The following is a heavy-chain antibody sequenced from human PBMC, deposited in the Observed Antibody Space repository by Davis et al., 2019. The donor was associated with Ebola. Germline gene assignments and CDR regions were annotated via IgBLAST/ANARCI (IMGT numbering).Heavy chain of an antibody. D-gene: IGHD5-24*01. CDR2: ISFDGSDK. J-gene: IGHJ4*02. CDR3: ARGLWLQLIYSDY. V-gene: IGHV3-30-3*01. Sequence: GESLKISCAASGFTFNTYGMHWVRQAPGKGLQWVAVISFDGSDKYFADSVKGRFTISRGNSKNTLYLQMNSLRAEDTAVYYCARGLWLQLIYSDYWGQGTLVTVSS. CDR1: GFTFNTYG.